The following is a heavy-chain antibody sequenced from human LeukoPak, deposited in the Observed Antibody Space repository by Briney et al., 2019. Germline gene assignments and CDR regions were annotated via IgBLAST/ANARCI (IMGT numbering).Heavy chain of an antibody. J-gene: IGHJ4*02. CDR3: ASQGDTYYYDSSGYYYGY. CDR2: INPNSGGT. CDR1: GYTFTGYY. V-gene: IGHV1-2*02. D-gene: IGHD3-22*01. Sequence: ASVKVSCKAPGYTFTGYYMHWVRQAPGQGLEWMGWINPNSGGTNYAQKFQGRVTMTRDTSISTAYMELSRLRSDDTAVYYCASQGDTYYYDSSGYYYGYWGQGTLVTVSS.